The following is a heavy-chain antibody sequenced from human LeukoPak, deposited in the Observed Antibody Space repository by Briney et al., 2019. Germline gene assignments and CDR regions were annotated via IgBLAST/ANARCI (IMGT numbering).Heavy chain of an antibody. V-gene: IGHV3-64D*09. CDR3: VKGTGGYYYYTIDV. CDR1: GFTFSSYA. Sequence: GGSLRLSCSASGFTFSSYAMNWVRQAPGKGLEYVSAISSNGVTTFYADSVKGRFTISRDNSKNTLFLQMSSLRAEDTAVYYCVKGTGGYYYYTIDVWGQGTTVTVSS. CDR2: ISSNGVTT. J-gene: IGHJ6*02. D-gene: IGHD1/OR15-1a*01.